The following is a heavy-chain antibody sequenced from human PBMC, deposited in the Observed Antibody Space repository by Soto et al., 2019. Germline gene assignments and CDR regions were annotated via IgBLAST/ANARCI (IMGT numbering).Heavy chain of an antibody. D-gene: IGHD6-13*01. CDR3: AKALELAAAPPNWFDP. CDR1: GFTFSSYA. J-gene: IGHJ5*02. V-gene: IGHV3-23*01. Sequence: EVQLLESGGGLVQPGGSLRLSCAASGFTFSSYAMSWVRQAPGKGLEWVSAISGSGGSTYYADSVKGRFTISRDNSKNPLYLQMNSLRAEDTAVYYCAKALELAAAPPNWFDPWGQGTLVTVSS. CDR2: ISGSGGST.